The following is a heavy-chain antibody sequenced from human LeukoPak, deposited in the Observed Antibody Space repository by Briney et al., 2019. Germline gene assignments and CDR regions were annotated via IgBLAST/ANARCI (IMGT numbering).Heavy chain of an antibody. CDR3: AKRISSTYDSSGYSLDY. CDR1: GGTFSSFA. V-gene: IGHV1-69*11. Sequence: SVKVSCKVSGGTFSSFAISWVRQAPGQGLEWMGRIIPTLGSANYPQKFQRRVTISADQSTSTAYMELSSLGSEDTAVYYCAKRISSTYDSSGYSLDYWGQGNLVPVSS. D-gene: IGHD3-22*01. J-gene: IGHJ4*02. CDR2: IIPTLGSA.